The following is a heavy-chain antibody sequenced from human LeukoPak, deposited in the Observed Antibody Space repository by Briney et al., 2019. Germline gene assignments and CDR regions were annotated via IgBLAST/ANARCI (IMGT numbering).Heavy chain of an antibody. CDR1: GYTFTTYY. CDR3: ARGPGVVDGYFDH. J-gene: IGHJ4*02. D-gene: IGHD3-3*01. V-gene: IGHV1-46*01. Sequence: ASVRVSCKASGYTFTTYYIHWVRQAPGQGLEWMGVINPSGGSTSYAQKFQGRVTITADKSTSTAYMELSSLRSEDTAVYYCARGPGVVDGYFDHWGQGTLVTVSS. CDR2: INPSGGST.